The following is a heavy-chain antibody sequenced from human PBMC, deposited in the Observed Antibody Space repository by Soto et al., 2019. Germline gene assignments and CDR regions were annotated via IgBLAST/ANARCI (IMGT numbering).Heavy chain of an antibody. CDR2: ILTLESHK. V-gene: IGHV3-11*01. Sequence: GGSLRLSCSGSGFNFSDYYLHCIRHPPGKGLEWVSSILTLESHKYYAASVLGRFSISRENARRSVFLQMNNLRVEDTAIYFCATGLKDASNRPSFDSWGPGTAVTVS. CDR1: GFNFSDYY. J-gene: IGHJ4*02. CDR3: ATGLKDASNRPSFDS. D-gene: IGHD2-2*01.